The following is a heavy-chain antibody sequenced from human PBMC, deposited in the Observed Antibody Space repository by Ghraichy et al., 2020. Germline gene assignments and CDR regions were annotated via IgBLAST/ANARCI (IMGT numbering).Heavy chain of an antibody. CDR3: ASESPIGYTNSWKIFDF. CDR2: INPDGSGK. V-gene: IGHV3-7*03. D-gene: IGHD6-13*01. Sequence: LSLTCTASGFSFSTYWMSWVRQVPGKGLEWLANINPDGSGKYSVSSVRGRFTISRDNARNSLYLQMNSLRPEDTAVYYCASESPIGYTNSWKIFDFWGQGALVTVSS. J-gene: IGHJ4*02. CDR1: GFSFSTYW.